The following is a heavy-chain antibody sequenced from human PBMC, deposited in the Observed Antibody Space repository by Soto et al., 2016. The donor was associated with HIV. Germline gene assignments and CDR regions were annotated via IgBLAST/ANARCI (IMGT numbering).Heavy chain of an antibody. D-gene: IGHD1-26*01. CDR3: AAAESGSFRGTGWFDP. V-gene: IGHV4-39*02. J-gene: IGHJ5*02. CDR2: IYYSGAV. CDR1: HGSIKGFSSYY. Sequence: HLQLQESGPGLVKPSETLSLTCNVSHGSIKGFSSYYWGWIRQPPGKGLQWIGTIYYSGAVYYSPSLKSRVTISVDMSKNHFSLKLTSVTAADTAVYYCAAAESGSFRGTGWFDPWGPGILVTVSS.